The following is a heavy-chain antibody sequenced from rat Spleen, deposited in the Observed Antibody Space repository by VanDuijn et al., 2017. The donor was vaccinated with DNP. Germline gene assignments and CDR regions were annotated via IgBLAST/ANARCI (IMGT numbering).Heavy chain of an antibody. CDR2: ISYDGGTST. Sequence: EVQLVESGGGLVQPGRSLKLSCAASGFTFSDYYMAWVRQTPMEGLEWVAYISYDGGTSTYNGDSVKGRFTLSRDGAKTSLYLQMNSLKSEDTATYYCARHERTTGMGFDYWGQGVMVTVSS. D-gene: IGHD1-7*01. J-gene: IGHJ2*01. CDR3: ARHERTTGMGFDY. V-gene: IGHV5-22*01. CDR1: GFTFSDYY.